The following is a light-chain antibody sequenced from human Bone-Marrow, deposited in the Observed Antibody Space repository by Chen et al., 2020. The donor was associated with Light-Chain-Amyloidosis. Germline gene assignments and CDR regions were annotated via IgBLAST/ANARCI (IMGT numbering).Light chain of an antibody. CDR1: SSDVGGNNH. V-gene: IGLV2-14*01. CDR2: EVT. CDR3: SSYTITNTLV. J-gene: IGLJ1*01. Sequence: QSALTQPASVSGSPGQAITISCAGTSSDVGGNNHVSWYQQHPAQAPKLMIYEVTNRPSWVTDRFSGSKSENTASLTISGLQTEDEADYFCSSYTITNTLVFGSGTRVTV.